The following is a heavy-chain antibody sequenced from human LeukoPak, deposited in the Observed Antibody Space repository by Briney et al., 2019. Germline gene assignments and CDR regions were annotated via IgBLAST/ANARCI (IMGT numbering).Heavy chain of an antibody. Sequence: PGGSLRLSCAASGFTFSSYSMNWVRQAPGKGLEWVSSISSSSSYIYYADSVKGRFTISRDNAKNSLYLQMNSLRAEDTALYYCAKGEMATIVMEDAFDIWGQGTMVTVSS. CDR1: GFTFSSYS. V-gene: IGHV3-21*04. CDR3: AKGEMATIVMEDAFDI. D-gene: IGHD5-12*01. CDR2: ISSSSSYI. J-gene: IGHJ3*02.